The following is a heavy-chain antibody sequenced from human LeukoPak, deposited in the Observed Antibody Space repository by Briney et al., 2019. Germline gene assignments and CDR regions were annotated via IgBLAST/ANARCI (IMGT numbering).Heavy chain of an antibody. D-gene: IGHD6-19*01. V-gene: IGHV3-13*05. CDR1: GFTFSSYD. CDR3: ARGTSSGLDY. J-gene: IGHJ4*02. Sequence: GGSLRLSCAASGFTFSSYDIHWVRQAAGAGLELVSAIGSGGDPYYAGSVKGRFTISRENAKNSLYLQMNSLRAGDTAVYYCARGTSSGLDYWGQGTLVTVSS. CDR2: IGSGGDP.